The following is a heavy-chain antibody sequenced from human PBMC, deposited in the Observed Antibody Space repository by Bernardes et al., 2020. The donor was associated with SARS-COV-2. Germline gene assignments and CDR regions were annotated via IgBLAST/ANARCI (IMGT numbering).Heavy chain of an antibody. CDR2: IYYSLST. J-gene: IGHJ6*03. D-gene: IGHD4-4*01. Sequence: SETLSLTCTVSGGSISSYYWSWIRQPPGQVLEWIWYIYYSLSTNYNPSLKSRVTISVDTSKNQFSLKLSSVTAADTAVYYCARDRSNYDPESDYYYDYMDVWGKGTTVNVYS. CDR3: ARDRSNYDPESDYYYDYMDV. V-gene: IGHV4-59*01. CDR1: GGSISSYY.